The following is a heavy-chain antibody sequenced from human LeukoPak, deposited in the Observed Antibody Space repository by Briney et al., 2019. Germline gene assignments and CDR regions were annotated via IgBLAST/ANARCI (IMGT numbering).Heavy chain of an antibody. CDR3: VRSYPGIAVAGPFDY. D-gene: IGHD6-19*01. CDR1: GFTFSSYA. J-gene: IGHJ4*02. CDR2: ISGSGGST. V-gene: IGHV3-23*01. Sequence: PGGSLRLSCAAPGFTFSSYAMSWVRQAPGKGLEWASAISGSGGSTYYADSVKGRFTISGDNSKNTLYLQMNSLRAEDTAVYYCVRSYPGIAVAGPFDYWGQGTLVTVSS.